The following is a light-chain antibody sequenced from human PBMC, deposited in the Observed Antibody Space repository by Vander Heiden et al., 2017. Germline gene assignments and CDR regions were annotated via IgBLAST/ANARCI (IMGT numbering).Light chain of an antibody. Sequence: DIVMTQSPDSLAVSLGERATINCKSSQSPLSSSNNLNYLTWYQQRPGQPPRLLFSWASTRESGVPDRFSGSGSGTDFTPTISSLQAEDVAVYYCQQYDSAPQTFGGGTKVEI. CDR2: WAS. CDR3: QQYDSAPQT. CDR1: QSPLSSSNNLNY. V-gene: IGKV4-1*01. J-gene: IGKJ4*01.